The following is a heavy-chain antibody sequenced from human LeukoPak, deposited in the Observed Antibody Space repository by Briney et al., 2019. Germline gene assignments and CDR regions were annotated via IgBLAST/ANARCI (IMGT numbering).Heavy chain of an antibody. V-gene: IGHV3-23*01. CDR1: GFTFSSYG. Sequence: PGGTLRLSCAASGFTFSSYGMSWVRQAPGQGLEWVSAISGSGDYTYYADSVKGRFAISRDNSKNTLYLQMNSLRAEDTAVYYCAKGGIAVAGTSYYYYMDVWGKGTTVTISS. CDR3: AKGGIAVAGTSYYYYMDV. J-gene: IGHJ6*03. D-gene: IGHD6-19*01. CDR2: ISGSGDYT.